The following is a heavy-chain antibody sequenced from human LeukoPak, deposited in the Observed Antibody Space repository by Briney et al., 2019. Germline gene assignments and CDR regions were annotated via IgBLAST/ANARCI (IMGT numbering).Heavy chain of an antibody. CDR2: ITSNGAYT. D-gene: IGHD1-26*01. CDR3: ARVKMGTTVSDYYYYYMDV. V-gene: IGHV3-64*02. Sequence: GGSLRLSCAASGFTFSDYTIHWVRQAPGKRLQSVSAITSNGAYTHYADSVKGRFTISRDNSRNAVFLQMGGLRIEDMAVYYCARVKMGTTVSDYYYYYMDVWGKGTTVTVSS. CDR1: GFTFSDYT. J-gene: IGHJ6*03.